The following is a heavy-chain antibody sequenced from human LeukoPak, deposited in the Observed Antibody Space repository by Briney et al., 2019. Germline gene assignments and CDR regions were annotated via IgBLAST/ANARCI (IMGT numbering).Heavy chain of an antibody. CDR1: GDSVSSSDYY. J-gene: IGHJ4*02. CDR2: IYYSSGST. V-gene: IGHV4-39*07. Sequence: SETLSLTYTVSGDSVSSSDYYWGWVRQPPGKGLEWIGSIYYSSGSTFYNPSLKSRVTISVDKSKNQFSLKLSSVTAADTAVYYCARAYYYGSGSYGLDYWGQGTLVTVSS. D-gene: IGHD3-10*01. CDR3: ARAYYYGSGSYGLDY.